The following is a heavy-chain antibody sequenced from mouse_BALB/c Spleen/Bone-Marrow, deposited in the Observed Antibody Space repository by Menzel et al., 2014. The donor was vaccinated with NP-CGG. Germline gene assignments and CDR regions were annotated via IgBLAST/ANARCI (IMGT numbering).Heavy chain of an antibody. CDR3: ARLGYYGMMVY. D-gene: IGHD1-1*01. J-gene: IGHJ4*01. CDR1: GFDFSRYW. Sequence: EVQVVESGGGLVQPGGSLKLSCAASGFDFSRYWMSWVRQAPGKGLEWIGEINPDSSTINYTPSLKDKFIISRDSAKNTLYLRMSKVRSEDTALYYCARLGYYGMMVYWGQGTSVTVSS. V-gene: IGHV4-1*02. CDR2: INPDSSTI.